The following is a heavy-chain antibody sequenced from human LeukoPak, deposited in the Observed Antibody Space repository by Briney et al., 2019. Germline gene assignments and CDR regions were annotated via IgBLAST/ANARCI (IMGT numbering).Heavy chain of an antibody. V-gene: IGHV1-8*01. D-gene: IGHD3-22*01. CDR2: MNPNSGYT. CDR1: GYSFTSYD. CDR3: ARMTYDGSGPNPNWFDP. Sequence: VASVKVSCKASGYSFTSYDINWVRQSTGQGLEWMGWMNPNSGYTGYAQRFQGRTTMTRNTSISTVYMELSSLRFEDTAIYYCARMTYDGSGPNPNWFDPWGQGTLVTVSS. J-gene: IGHJ5*02.